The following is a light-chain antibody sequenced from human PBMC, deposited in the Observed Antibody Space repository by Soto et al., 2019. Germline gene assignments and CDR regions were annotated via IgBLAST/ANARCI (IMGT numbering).Light chain of an antibody. CDR2: NAS. CDR3: QQYNNWPPYT. V-gene: IGKV3-15*01. Sequence: DTLMTQSPATLSVSPGERATLSCRASQSVSSKLVWYQQKPGQAPRLLIYNASTRATDIPARFSGSVSGTEFTLSISSLQSEDFAVYYCQQYNNWPPYTFGQGTKLEI. CDR1: QSVSSK. J-gene: IGKJ2*01.